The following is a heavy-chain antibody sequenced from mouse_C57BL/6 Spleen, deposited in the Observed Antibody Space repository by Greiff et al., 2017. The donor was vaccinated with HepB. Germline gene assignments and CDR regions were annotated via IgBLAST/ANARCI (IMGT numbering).Heavy chain of an antibody. Sequence: EVKLVDSGGDLVKPGGSLKLSCAASGFTFSSYGMSWVRQTPDKRLEWVATISSGGSYTYYPDSVKGRFTISRDNAKNTLYLQMSSLKSEDTAMYYCARGTTVVADWYFDVWGTGTTVTVSS. CDR3: ARGTTVVADWYFDV. J-gene: IGHJ1*03. CDR2: ISSGGSYT. D-gene: IGHD1-1*01. CDR1: GFTFSSYG. V-gene: IGHV5-6*01.